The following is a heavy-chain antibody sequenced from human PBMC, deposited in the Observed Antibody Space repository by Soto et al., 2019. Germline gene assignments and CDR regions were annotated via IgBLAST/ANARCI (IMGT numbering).Heavy chain of an antibody. J-gene: IGHJ6*02. CDR3: ARSKAVVVPAASTRMNYYYYYGMDV. CDR1: GYSFTSYW. D-gene: IGHD2-2*01. V-gene: IGHV5-51*01. CDR2: IYPGDSDT. Sequence: GESLKISCKGSGYSFTSYWIGWVRQMPGKGLGWMGIIYPGDSDTRYSPSFQGQVTISADKSISTAYLQWSSLKASDTAMHYCARSKAVVVPAASTRMNYYYYYGMDVWGQGTTVTVSS.